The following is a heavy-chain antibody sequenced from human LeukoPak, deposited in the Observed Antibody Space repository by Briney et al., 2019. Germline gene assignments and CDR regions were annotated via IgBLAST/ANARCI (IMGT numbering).Heavy chain of an antibody. CDR1: GGSISSSSYY. Sequence: SETLSLTCTVSGGSISSSSYYWGWIRQPPGKGLEWIGSIYYSGSTYYNPSLKSRVTISVDTSKNQFSLKLSSVTAADTAVYYCARDPSGRGGSYFDYWGQGTLVTVSS. V-gene: IGHV4-39*07. CDR3: ARDPSGRGGSYFDY. D-gene: IGHD3-10*01. CDR2: IYYSGST. J-gene: IGHJ4*02.